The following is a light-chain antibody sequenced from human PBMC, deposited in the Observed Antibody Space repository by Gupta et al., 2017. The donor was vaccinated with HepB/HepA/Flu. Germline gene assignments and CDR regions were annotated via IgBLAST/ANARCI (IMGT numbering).Light chain of an antibody. V-gene: IGKV1-9*01. CDR2: AAS. CDR3: QQQKSSPLT. J-gene: IGKJ4*01. CDR1: QGISSD. Sequence: DIQLTQSPSLVSASVGDRVTITCRASQGISSDLAWYQRKPGKAPKLLIYAASTLRSGVPSRFSGSGSGTEFTLTISSLQPEDFATYYCQQQKSSPLTFGRGTKVEI.